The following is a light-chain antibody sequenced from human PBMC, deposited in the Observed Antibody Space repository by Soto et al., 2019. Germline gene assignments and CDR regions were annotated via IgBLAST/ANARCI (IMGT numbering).Light chain of an antibody. Sequence: QSALTQPPSASGSPGQPVTISCTGTSSDVGGYNSVSWYQHHPGKAPKLMIYEVSKRPSGVPDRFSGSKSGNTASLTVSGLQADDEADYYCSSYAGSSSFVVFGGGTKVTVL. CDR2: EVS. J-gene: IGLJ3*02. V-gene: IGLV2-8*01. CDR3: SSYAGSSSFVV. CDR1: SSDVGGYNS.